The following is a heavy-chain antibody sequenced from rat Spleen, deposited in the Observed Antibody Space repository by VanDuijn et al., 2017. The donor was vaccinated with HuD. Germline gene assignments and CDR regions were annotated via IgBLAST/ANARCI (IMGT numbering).Heavy chain of an antibody. V-gene: IGHV5-22*01. CDR3: ARHEDYGGYSRDYFGY. CDR2: ISYEGTST. CDR1: GFTFSDYY. Sequence: EVQLVESGGGLVQPGRSMKLSCAASGFTFSDYYMAWVRQAPKKGLEWVASISYEGTSTYYGDSVKGRFTISRDNAKSTLYLQMNSLGAEDTATYFCARHEDYGGYSRDYFGYWGQGVMVTVSS. J-gene: IGHJ2*01. D-gene: IGHD1-11*01.